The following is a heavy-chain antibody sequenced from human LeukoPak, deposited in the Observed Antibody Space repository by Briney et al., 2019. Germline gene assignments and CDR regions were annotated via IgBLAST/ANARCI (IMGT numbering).Heavy chain of an antibody. Sequence: GGSLRLSCAASGFTFSSFSMNWVRQAPGKGLEWVSSISSGSSYIYYADSVKGRFTISRDNAKSSLYLQMNSLRAEDTAVYYCARPPFEYSSSSGWFDPWGQGTLVTVSS. CDR3: ARPPFEYSSSSGWFDP. CDR2: ISSGSSYI. D-gene: IGHD6-6*01. V-gene: IGHV3-21*01. CDR1: GFTFSSFS. J-gene: IGHJ5*02.